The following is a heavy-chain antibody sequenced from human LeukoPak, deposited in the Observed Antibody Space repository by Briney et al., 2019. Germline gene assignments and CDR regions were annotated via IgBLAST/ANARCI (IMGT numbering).Heavy chain of an antibody. D-gene: IGHD3-3*01. CDR1: GYTFTGYY. CDR2: INPNSGGT. J-gene: IGHJ4*02. Sequence: ASVKVSCMASGYTFTGYYMHWVRQAPGQGLEWMGWINPNSGGTNYAQKFQGRVTMTRDTSISTAYMELSRLRSDDTAVYYCARELIDCSSTSCFYYDFWSGYWRNDYYFDYWGQGTLVTVSS. CDR3: ARELIDCSSTSCFYYDFWSGYWRNDYYFDY. V-gene: IGHV1-2*02.